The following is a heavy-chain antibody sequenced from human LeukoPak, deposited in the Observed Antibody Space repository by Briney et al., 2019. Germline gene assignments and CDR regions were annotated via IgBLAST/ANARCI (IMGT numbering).Heavy chain of an antibody. Sequence: SVKVSCKASGGTFSSYAISWVRQAPGQGLEWMGGIIPIFGTANYAQKFQGRVTITTDESTSTAYMELSSLRSEDTAVYYCARLGSIYYDFWSGYRYWGQGTLVTVSS. D-gene: IGHD3-3*01. V-gene: IGHV1-69*05. CDR3: ARLGSIYYDFWSGYRY. CDR2: IIPIFGTA. J-gene: IGHJ4*02. CDR1: GGTFSSYA.